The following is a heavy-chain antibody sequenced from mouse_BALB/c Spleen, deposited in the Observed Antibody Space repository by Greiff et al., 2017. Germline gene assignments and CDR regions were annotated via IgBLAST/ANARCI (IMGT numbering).Heavy chain of an antibody. V-gene: IGHV1S127*01. D-gene: IGHD2-4*01. J-gene: IGHJ3*01. CDR2: IDPSDSYT. CDR3: TGGKNYDGAWFAY. CDR1: GYTFTSYW. Sequence: QVQLQQPGAELVKPGASVKMSCKASGYTFTSYWMHWVKQRPGQGLEWIGVIDPSDSYTSYNQKFKGKATLTVDTSSSTAYMQLSSLTSEDSAVYYCTGGKNYDGAWFAYWGQGTLVTVSA.